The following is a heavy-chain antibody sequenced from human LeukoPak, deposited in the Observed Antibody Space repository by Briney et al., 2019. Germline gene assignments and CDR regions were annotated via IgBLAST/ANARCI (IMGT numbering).Heavy chain of an antibody. J-gene: IGHJ4*02. CDR1: GFIFRDFW. D-gene: IGHD5-12*01. CDR3: ARFGYSGWNLEY. Sequence: PGGSLRLSCAASGFIFRDFWMTWVRQAPGKGLEWVANINQGGSVKYYVDSVKGRFTISRDDAESSLYVQMNTLRDEDTAVYYCARFGYSGWNLEYWGQGTLVTVSS. CDR2: INQGGSVK. V-gene: IGHV3-7*01.